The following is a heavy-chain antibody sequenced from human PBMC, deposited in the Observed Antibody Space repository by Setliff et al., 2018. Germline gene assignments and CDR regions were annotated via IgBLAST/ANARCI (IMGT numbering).Heavy chain of an antibody. V-gene: IGHV1-18*01. CDR2: ISGYNGYT. CDR3: VRDRAAIVVGPPTAAFDI. CDR1: GYTFAKYG. Sequence: ASVKVSCKAFGYTFAKYGTSWVRQAPGQGLEWMGWISGYNGYTVYAQKLQGRVTLTTXXSTGTAYXXXXXXXXXDTAQYYCVRDRAAIVVGPPTAAFDIWGQGTMVTVSS. J-gene: IGHJ3*02. D-gene: IGHD2-2*01.